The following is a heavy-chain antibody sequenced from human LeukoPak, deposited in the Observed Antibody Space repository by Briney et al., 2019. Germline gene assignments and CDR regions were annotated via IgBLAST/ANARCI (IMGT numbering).Heavy chain of an antibody. CDR2: LDPEDNET. CDR1: GATLTVLS. Sequence: GASVKVSCKVSGATLTVLSMQWVRQAPGKGLEWMGGLDPEDNETFYAQKFQGRVTTTEDTSTDTAYLELSSLRSEDTAVYYCASPYNYDIMTAYYLGAFDIWGQGTMVTVSS. J-gene: IGHJ3*02. V-gene: IGHV1-24*01. CDR3: ASPYNYDIMTAYYLGAFDI. D-gene: IGHD3-9*01.